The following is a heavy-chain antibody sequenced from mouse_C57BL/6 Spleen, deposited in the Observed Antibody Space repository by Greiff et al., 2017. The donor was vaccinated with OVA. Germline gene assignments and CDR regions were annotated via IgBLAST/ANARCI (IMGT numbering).Heavy chain of an antibody. Sequence: VQLQESGGGLVQPKGSLKLSCAASRFSFNTYAMNWVRQAPGKGLEWVARIRSKSNNYATYYADSVKDRFTISKADSECMLYLQMNNWKTEDTAMYYCVRQGDWAYYYAMDYWGQGTSVTVSS. J-gene: IGHJ4*01. CDR3: VRQGDWAYYYAMDY. D-gene: IGHD4-1*01. V-gene: IGHV10-1*01. CDR1: RFSFNTYA. CDR2: IRSKSNNYAT.